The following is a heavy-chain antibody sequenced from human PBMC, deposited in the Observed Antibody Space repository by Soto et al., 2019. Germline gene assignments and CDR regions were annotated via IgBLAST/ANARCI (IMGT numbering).Heavy chain of an antibody. D-gene: IGHD2-15*01. CDR3: ARDPSNITSATQDYYYYYYMDV. J-gene: IGHJ6*03. CDR2: IWYDGSNK. V-gene: IGHV3-33*01. Sequence: GGSLRLSCAASGFTFSSYGMHWVRQAPGKGLEWVAVIWYDGSNKYYADSVKGRFTISRDNSKNTLYLQMNSLRAEDTAVYYCARDPSNITSATQDYYYYYYMDVWGKGTTVTVSS. CDR1: GFTFSSYG.